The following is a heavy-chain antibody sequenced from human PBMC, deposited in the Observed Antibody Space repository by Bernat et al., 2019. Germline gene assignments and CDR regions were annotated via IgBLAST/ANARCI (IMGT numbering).Heavy chain of an antibody. D-gene: IGHD3-16*01. CDR3: ARHWGPSSQPEIDY. CDR1: GGSISSYY. V-gene: IGHV4-59*08. Sequence: QVQLQESGPGLVKPSETLSLTCTVSGGSISSYYWSWIRQPPGKGLEWIGYIYYSGSTNYNPSLKSRVTISVDTSKNQFSLKLSSVTAADTAVYYCARHWGPSSQPEIDYWGQGTLVTVSS. J-gene: IGHJ4*02. CDR2: IYYSGST.